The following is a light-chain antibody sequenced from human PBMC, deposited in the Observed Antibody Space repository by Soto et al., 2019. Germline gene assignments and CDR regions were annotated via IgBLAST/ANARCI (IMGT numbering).Light chain of an antibody. Sequence: QSALTQPASVSGSPGQSLSISCTGASSDVGRYDLVSWYQQHPGKAPKLIIYEVRKRPSGVSHRFSGSWSANTASLTISGLQAEDEADYYCCSYAGSDYFFGTGTKLTVL. CDR1: SSDVGRYDL. J-gene: IGLJ1*01. V-gene: IGLV2-23*02. CDR3: CSYAGSDYF. CDR2: EVR.